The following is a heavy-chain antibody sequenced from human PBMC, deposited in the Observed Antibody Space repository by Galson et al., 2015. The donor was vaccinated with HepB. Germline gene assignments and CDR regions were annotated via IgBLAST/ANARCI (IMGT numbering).Heavy chain of an antibody. CDR2: IIPIFGTA. D-gene: IGHD2-21*02. CDR3: AREPHCGGDCYSRLFDY. J-gene: IGHJ4*02. Sequence: SVKVSCKASGGTFSSYAISWVRQAPGQGLEWMGGIIPIFGTANYAQKFQGRVTITADGSTSTAYMELSSLRSEDTAVYYCAREPHCGGDCYSRLFDYWGQGTLVTVSS. CDR1: GGTFSSYA. V-gene: IGHV1-69*13.